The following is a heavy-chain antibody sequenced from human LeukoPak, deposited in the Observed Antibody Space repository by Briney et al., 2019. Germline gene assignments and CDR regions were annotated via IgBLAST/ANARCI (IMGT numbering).Heavy chain of an antibody. CDR2: IYTSGST. CDR3: VRVSVAGNFDY. V-gene: IGHV4-4*07. Sequence: PSETLSLTCTVSGGSISSYYWSWIRQPAGKGLEWIGRIYTSGSTNYNPSLKSRVTMSVDTSKNQFSLKVSSVTAADTAVYYCVRVSVAGNFDYWGQGTLVTVSS. J-gene: IGHJ4*02. CDR1: GGSISSYY. D-gene: IGHD6-19*01.